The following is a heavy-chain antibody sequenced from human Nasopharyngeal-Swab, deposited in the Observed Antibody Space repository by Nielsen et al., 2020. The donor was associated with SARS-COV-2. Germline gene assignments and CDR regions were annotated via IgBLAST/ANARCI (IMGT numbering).Heavy chain of an antibody. CDR2: INQDESVK. CDR1: GFTFTNYW. V-gene: IGHV3-7*01. CDR3: ARIGYSSSSTDY. J-gene: IGHJ4*02. D-gene: IGHD6-6*01. Sequence: ETLSLTCAASGFTFTNYWMSWFRQAPGKGLEWVANINQDESVKYYVDSVKGRFTVSRDNAKDSLYLQMNSLRIEDTAVYFCARIGYSSSSTDYWGQGTLVTVSS.